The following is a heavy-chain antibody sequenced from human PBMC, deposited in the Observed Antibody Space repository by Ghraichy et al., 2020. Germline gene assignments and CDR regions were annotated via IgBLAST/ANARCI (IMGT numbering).Heavy chain of an antibody. J-gene: IGHJ5*02. CDR3: ARGRSSWYVRWFDP. CDR2: INSDGSST. Sequence: GGSLRLSCAASGFTFSSYWMHWVRQAPGKGLVWVSRINSDGSSTSYADSVKGRFTISRDNAKNTLYLQMNSLRAEDTAVYYCARGRSSWYVRWFDPWGQGTLVTVSS. D-gene: IGHD6-13*01. V-gene: IGHV3-74*01. CDR1: GFTFSSYW.